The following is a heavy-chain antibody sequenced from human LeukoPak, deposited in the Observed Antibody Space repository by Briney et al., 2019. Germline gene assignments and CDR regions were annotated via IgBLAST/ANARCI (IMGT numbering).Heavy chain of an antibody. CDR3: AKDGGSYWGHYYYYGMDV. CDR1: GFTFDNYT. J-gene: IGHJ6*02. D-gene: IGHD1-26*01. Sequence: GGSLRLSCAASGFTFDNYTMHWVRQAPGKGLEWVSLISCDGGSTYYADSVKGRFTTSRDNTKNSLYLQMNSLRTEDTALYYCAKDGGSYWGHYYYYGMDVWGQGTTVTVSS. V-gene: IGHV3-43*01. CDR2: ISCDGGST.